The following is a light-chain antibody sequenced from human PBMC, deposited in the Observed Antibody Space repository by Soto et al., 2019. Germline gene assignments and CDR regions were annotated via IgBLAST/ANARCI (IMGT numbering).Light chain of an antibody. CDR1: QDISDF. V-gene: IGKV1-27*01. Sequence: DIQMTQSPSSLSASAGDRVTITCRASQDISDFVAWYQQKPGKAPKLLIYAASTLQSGVPSRFSGSGSGTDFTLTISSLQPEDVATYYCQKYNGALWTFGQGTKVEIK. CDR2: AAS. CDR3: QKYNGALWT. J-gene: IGKJ1*01.